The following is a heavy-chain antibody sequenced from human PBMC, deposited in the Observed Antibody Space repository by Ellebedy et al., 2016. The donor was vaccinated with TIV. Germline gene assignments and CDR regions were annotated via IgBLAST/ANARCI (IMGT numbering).Heavy chain of an antibody. V-gene: IGHV3-30*03. J-gene: IGHJ4*02. CDR1: GFTFSSYC. CDR2: ISYDGSNK. Sequence: GESLKISCAASGFTFSSYCMHWVRQAPGKGLEWVAVISYDGSNKYYADSVKGRFTISRDNSKNTLDLQMNSLRAEDTAVYYCAREAISYAPSGYYFDYWGQGTLVAVSS. D-gene: IGHD3-22*01. CDR3: AREAISYAPSGYYFDY.